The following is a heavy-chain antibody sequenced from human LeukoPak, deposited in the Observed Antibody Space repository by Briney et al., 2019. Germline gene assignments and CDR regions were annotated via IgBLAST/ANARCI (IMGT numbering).Heavy chain of an antibody. J-gene: IGHJ4*02. V-gene: IGHV3-33*01. CDR2: MWFDGSNI. CDR1: GFTFSSYG. CDR3: ARDYSSSWLRFFDC. D-gene: IGHD6-6*01. Sequence: GRSLRLSCAASGFTFSSYGMHWVRQAPGKGLEWVAVMWFDGSNIYYADSVKGRFTISRDNSKNTLYLQMNSLRAEDTAVYYCARDYSSSWLRFFDCWGQGTLVTVSS.